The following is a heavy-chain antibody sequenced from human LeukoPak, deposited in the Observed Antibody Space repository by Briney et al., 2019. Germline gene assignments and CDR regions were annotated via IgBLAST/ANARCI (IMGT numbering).Heavy chain of an antibody. Sequence: ASVRVSCKAFGYTFTSNYMHWVRQAPGQGPEWMGVISPSGGSTTYAQKFQGRVTLTRDMSTSTDYLELSSLRSEDTAVYYCATTWGSGSYFGYWGQGTLVTVSS. D-gene: IGHD3-10*01. CDR3: ATTWGSGSYFGY. CDR2: ISPSGGST. J-gene: IGHJ4*02. V-gene: IGHV1-46*01. CDR1: GYTFTSNY.